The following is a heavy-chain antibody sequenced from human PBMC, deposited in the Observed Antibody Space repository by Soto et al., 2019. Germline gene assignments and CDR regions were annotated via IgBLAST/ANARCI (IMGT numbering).Heavy chain of an antibody. CDR1: GFTFSSYG. D-gene: IGHD6-6*01. V-gene: IGHV3-30*18. CDR2: ISYDGSNK. J-gene: IGHJ6*02. Sequence: GGSLRLSCAASGFTFSSYGMHWVRQAPGKGLEWVAVISYDGSNKYYADSVKGRFTISRDNSKNTLYLRMNSLRAEDTAVYYCAKEQLAYYYYYGMDVWGQGTTVTVSS. CDR3: AKEQLAYYYYYGMDV.